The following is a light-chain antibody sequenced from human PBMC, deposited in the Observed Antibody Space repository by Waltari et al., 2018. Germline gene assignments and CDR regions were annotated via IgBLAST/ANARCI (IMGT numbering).Light chain of an antibody. V-gene: IGKV1-39*01. CDR3: QQSYSTPRT. Sequence: DIQMTQSTSSLSASVGDRGTVTCRASHSISSYLNWYQQKPGKAPKLLIYASSSLQSGVPSRFSGSGSGTDFTLTISSLQPEDFATYYCQQSYSTPRTFGQGTKVEIK. CDR1: HSISSY. J-gene: IGKJ1*01. CDR2: ASS.